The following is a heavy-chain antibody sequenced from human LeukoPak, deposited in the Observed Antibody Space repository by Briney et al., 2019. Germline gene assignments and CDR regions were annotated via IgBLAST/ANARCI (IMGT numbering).Heavy chain of an antibody. CDR3: ATGGGPFDY. D-gene: IGHD3-16*01. CDR1: GGSISLWQ. CDR2: LHTSGGP. Sequence: SETLSLTCSVSGGSISLWQWNWIRQVAGKGLEWIGRLHTSGGPKYNPSLKSRVTMSLDTSKNQFFLKVSSVTAADTAVYFCATGGGPFDYWGQGILVTVSS. V-gene: IGHV4-4*07. J-gene: IGHJ4*02.